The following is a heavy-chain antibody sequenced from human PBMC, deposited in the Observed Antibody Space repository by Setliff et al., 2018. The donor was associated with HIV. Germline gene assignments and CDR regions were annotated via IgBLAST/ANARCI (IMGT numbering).Heavy chain of an antibody. Sequence: GGSLRLSCASSGFTFSSYAMNWVRQAPGTGLECVAVISGSGGDTYYADSVKGRFVISREKSKSTLYLQMTSLRAEDTAVYYCAKKTAAYTSRRRQPRQSQPIDYWGQGTLVTVS. V-gene: IGHV3-23*01. CDR3: AKKTAAYTSRRRQPRQSQPIDY. CDR2: ISGSGGDT. CDR1: GFTFSSYA. D-gene: IGHD2-2*02. J-gene: IGHJ4*02.